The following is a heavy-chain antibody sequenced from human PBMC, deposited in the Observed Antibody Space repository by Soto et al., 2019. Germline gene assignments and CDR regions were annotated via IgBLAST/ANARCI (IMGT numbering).Heavy chain of an antibody. CDR2: ISAYSGNT. CDR3: ARKSYCSSTSCYTDFDY. Sequence: ASVKVSCKASGYTFTSYGISWVRQAPGQGLEWMGWISAYSGNTNYAQKLQGRVTMTTDTSTSTAYMELRSLRSDDTAVYYCARKSYCSSTSCYTDFDYWGQGTLVTVS. CDR1: GYTFTSYG. V-gene: IGHV1-18*01. D-gene: IGHD2-2*02. J-gene: IGHJ4*02.